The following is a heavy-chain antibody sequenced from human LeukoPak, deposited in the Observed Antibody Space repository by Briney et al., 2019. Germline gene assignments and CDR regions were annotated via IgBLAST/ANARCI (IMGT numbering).Heavy chain of an antibody. CDR2: IIPIFGTA. V-gene: IGHV1-69*05. D-gene: IGHD2-15*01. J-gene: IGHJ5*02. CDR1: GGTFSSYA. Sequence: GSSVKVSCKASGGTFSSYAISWVRQAPGQGLEWMGGIIPIFGTANYAQKFQGRVTITTDESTSTAYMELSSLRSEDTAVYYCARASRFLCSGGSCLNWFDPWGQGTLVTVSS. CDR3: ARASRFLCSGGSCLNWFDP.